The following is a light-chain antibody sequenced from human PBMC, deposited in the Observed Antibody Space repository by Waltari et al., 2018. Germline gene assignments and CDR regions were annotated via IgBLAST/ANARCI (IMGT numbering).Light chain of an antibody. CDR2: GAS. J-gene: IGKJ1*01. CDR1: QSVGTS. V-gene: IGKV3-20*01. Sequence: CRASQSVGTSLAWYQQKPGQAPRLLIYGASRRATGSPDRFSGSGSGTDFSLTISRLEPEDFAVYYCQHYVRLPATFGQGTKVEI. CDR3: QHYVRLPAT.